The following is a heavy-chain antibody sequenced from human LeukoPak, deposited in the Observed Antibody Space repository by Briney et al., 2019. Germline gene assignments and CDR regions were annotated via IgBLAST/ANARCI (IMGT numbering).Heavy chain of an antibody. Sequence: KPGGSLRLSCAASGFTFSDYYMSWIRQAPGKGLEWVSYISSSSSYTNYADSVKGRFTISRDNAKNSLSLQMSSLRAEDTALYFCARSAGRLSPIDDWGQGTLVTVSS. D-gene: IGHD5/OR15-5a*01. CDR3: ARSAGRLSPIDD. CDR2: ISSSSSYT. CDR1: GFTFSDYY. V-gene: IGHV3-11*06. J-gene: IGHJ4*02.